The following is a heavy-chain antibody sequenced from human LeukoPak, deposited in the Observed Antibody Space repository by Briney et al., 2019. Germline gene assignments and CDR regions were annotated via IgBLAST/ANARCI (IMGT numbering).Heavy chain of an antibody. Sequence: GASVKVSCKASGYTFTSYDINWVRQATGQGLEWMGWINPNSGGTNSAQKFQGRVTMTRDTSISTAYMELSSLRYDDTAVYYCATNILVRDIINWFDPWGQGTLVTVSS. CDR1: GYTFTSYD. D-gene: IGHD3-10*01. J-gene: IGHJ5*02. CDR2: INPNSGGT. V-gene: IGHV1-2*02. CDR3: ATNILVRDIINWFDP.